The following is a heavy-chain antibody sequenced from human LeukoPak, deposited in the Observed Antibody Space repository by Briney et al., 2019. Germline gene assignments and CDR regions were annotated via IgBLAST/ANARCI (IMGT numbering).Heavy chain of an antibody. CDR1: GFSFSDFG. CDR2: ISGSGGST. CDR3: AKEERWLHHFDY. V-gene: IGHV3-23*01. Sequence: GGSLRLSCAASGFSFSDFGMNWVRQAPGKGLEWVSAISGSGGSTYYADSVKGRFTISRDNSKNTLYLQMNSLRAEDTAVYYCAKEERWLHHFDYWGQGTLVTVSS. J-gene: IGHJ4*02. D-gene: IGHD5-24*01.